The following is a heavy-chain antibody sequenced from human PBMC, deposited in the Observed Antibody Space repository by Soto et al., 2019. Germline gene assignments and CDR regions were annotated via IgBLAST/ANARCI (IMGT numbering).Heavy chain of an antibody. CDR3: ARDKGPAGVYDY. CDR2: IYYSGST. CDR1: GGSISSGGYY. Sequence: QVQLQESGPGLVKPSQTLSLTCTVSGGSISSGGYYWSWIRQHPGKGLEWIGYIYYSGSTYYDPSLQSRVTLSVDPSKNQFSLKLSSVTAADTAVYYCARDKGPAGVYDYWGQGTLVTVSS. V-gene: IGHV4-31*03. J-gene: IGHJ4*02. D-gene: IGHD2-8*01.